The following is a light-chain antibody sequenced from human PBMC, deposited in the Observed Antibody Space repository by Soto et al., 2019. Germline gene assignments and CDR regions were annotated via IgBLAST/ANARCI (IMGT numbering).Light chain of an antibody. V-gene: IGKV3-11*01. J-gene: IGKJ5*01. CDR2: DAS. CDR3: QQRSSWPPT. CDR1: QSVSSY. Sequence: EIMLTHSPATLSLSPGERATLSCRASQSVSSYLAWYQQRPGQAPRLLIYDASNRATGVPARFSGSGSGTDFTLTISSLEPEDFAVYYCQQRSSWPPTFGQGTRLEI.